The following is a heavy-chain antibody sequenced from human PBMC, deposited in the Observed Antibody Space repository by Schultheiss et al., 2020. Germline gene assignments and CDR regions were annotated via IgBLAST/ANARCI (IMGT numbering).Heavy chain of an antibody. D-gene: IGHD3-3*01. V-gene: IGHV4-34*01. CDR2: INHSGST. CDR3: ARGSDFWSGYYVDRYYFDY. CDR1: GGSFSGYY. J-gene: IGHJ4*02. Sequence: SATLSLTCAVYGGSFSGYYWSWIRQPPGKGLEWIGEINHSGSTNYNPSLKSRVTISVDTSKNQFSLKLSSVTAADTAVYYCARGSDFWSGYYVDRYYFDYWGQGTLVTVSS.